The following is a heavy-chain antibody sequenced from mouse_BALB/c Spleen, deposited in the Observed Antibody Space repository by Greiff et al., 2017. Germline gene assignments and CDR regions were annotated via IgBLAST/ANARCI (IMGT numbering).Heavy chain of an antibody. J-gene: IGHJ4*01. CDR3: ARDGIYYGNFPYAMDY. Sequence: VQRVESGPGLVAPSQSLSITCTVSGFSLTSYGVHWVRQPPGKGLEWLGVIWAGGSTNYNSALMSRLSISKDNSKSQVFLKMNSLQTDDTAMYYCARDGIYYGNFPYAMDYWGQGTSVTVSS. D-gene: IGHD2-1*01. CDR2: IWAGGST. V-gene: IGHV2-9*02. CDR1: GFSLTSYG.